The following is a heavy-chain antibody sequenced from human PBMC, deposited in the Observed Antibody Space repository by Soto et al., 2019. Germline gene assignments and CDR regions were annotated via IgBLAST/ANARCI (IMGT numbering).Heavy chain of an antibody. V-gene: IGHV3-53*04. CDR2: IYAGGAT. D-gene: IGHD2-15*01. Sequence: EVQLVDSGGDLVQPGGSLRLSCAASGFTVTNHSMIWVRQAPGKGLEWVSVIYAGGATYYADSVKGRFTISRHNSKNTVFLQMNSLRTEDTALYYCAARVVAATGFDYWGQGTLVTVSS. CDR1: GFTVTNHS. CDR3: AARVVAATGFDY. J-gene: IGHJ4*02.